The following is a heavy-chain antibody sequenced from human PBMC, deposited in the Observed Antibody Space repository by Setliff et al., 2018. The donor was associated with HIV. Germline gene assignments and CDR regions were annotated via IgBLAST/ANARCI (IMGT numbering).Heavy chain of an antibody. J-gene: IGHJ5*02. Sequence: SETLSLTCAVYGGSFSGYYWTWIRQPPGKGLEWIGDINHSGKTNYNRSLKSRVTIPVDTSKNQFSLKLSSVTAADTAVYYCAGSIVVVTAAPLTWGQGTLVTVSS. CDR2: INHSGKT. V-gene: IGHV4-34*01. CDR1: GGSFSGYY. CDR3: AGSIVVVTAAPLT. D-gene: IGHD2-21*02.